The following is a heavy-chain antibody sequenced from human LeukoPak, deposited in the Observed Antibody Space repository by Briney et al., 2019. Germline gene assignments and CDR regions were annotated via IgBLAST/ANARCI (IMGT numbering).Heavy chain of an antibody. CDR2: IYYSGST. D-gene: IGHD3-10*01. CDR3: ASGGFLAMAFDI. J-gene: IGHJ3*02. Sequence: PSETLSLTCTVSGGSISGSSYYWGWIRQPPGKGLEWIGSIYYSGSTYYNPSLKSRVTISVDTSKNQFSLKLSSVTAADTAVYYCASGGFLAMAFDIWGQGTMVTVSS. V-gene: IGHV4-39*01. CDR1: GGSISGSSYY.